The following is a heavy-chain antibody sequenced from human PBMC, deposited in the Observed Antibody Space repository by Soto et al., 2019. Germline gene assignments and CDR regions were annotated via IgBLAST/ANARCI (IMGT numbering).Heavy chain of an antibody. Sequence: QVQLVQSGAEVKRPGASVKVSCTASGYTFTNFGVTWVRQAPGQGLEWMSWISPETGKTYCARKLQGRVTMTTDTSTNTAYMELGSRRSDDTAVYYCVRDLRDYGGDVGYFDYWGPGTLVIVSS. D-gene: IGHD2-21*02. CDR2: ISPETGKT. V-gene: IGHV1-18*01. J-gene: IGHJ4*02. CDR1: GYTFTNFG. CDR3: VRDLRDYGGDVGYFDY.